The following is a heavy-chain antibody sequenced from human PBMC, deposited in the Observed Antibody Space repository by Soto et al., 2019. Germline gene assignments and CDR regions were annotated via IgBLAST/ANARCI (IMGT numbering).Heavy chain of an antibody. V-gene: IGHV4-59*01. Sequence: PSETLSLTRTVSGGSISTYYWNWIRQPPGKGLESIGYIYYSGSANYSPSLKSRVTISVDTSKNEFSLKLSSVTAADTAIYYCARTLNPGTNYWYFDLWGRGTLVTVSS. J-gene: IGHJ2*01. CDR1: GGSISTYY. D-gene: IGHD1-1*01. CDR2: IYYSGSA. CDR3: ARTLNPGTNYWYFDL.